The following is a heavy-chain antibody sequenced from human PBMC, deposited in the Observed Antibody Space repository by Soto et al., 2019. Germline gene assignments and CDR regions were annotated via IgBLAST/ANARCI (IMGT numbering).Heavy chain of an antibody. Sequence: QVQLQESGPGLVKPSQTLSLTCTVSGGSISSGGYYWSWIRQHPGKGLEWIGYIYYSGSTYYNPSLKSRVTISVDTSKNQFSLKLSSVTAADTPVYYCARDYGSGSYTDAFDIWGQGTMVTVSS. D-gene: IGHD3-10*01. J-gene: IGHJ3*02. V-gene: IGHV4-31*03. CDR1: GGSISSGGYY. CDR3: ARDYGSGSYTDAFDI. CDR2: IYYSGST.